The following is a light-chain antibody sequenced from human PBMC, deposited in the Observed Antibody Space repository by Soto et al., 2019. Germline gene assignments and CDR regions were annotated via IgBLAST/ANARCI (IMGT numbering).Light chain of an antibody. CDR2: EVN. J-gene: IGLJ3*02. Sequence: QSALTQPASVSGSPGQSITISFTGTSSDVGGYNYVSWYQQHPGKVPKLIIYEVNNRPSGVSYRFSGSKSGNTASLPSSGLQAEDEADYYCSSYTGISTQVFGGGTKLTVL. CDR1: SSDVGGYNY. CDR3: SSYTGISTQV. V-gene: IGLV2-14*01.